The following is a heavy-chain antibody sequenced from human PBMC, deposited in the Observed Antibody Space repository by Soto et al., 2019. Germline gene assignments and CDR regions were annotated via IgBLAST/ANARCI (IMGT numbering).Heavy chain of an antibody. D-gene: IGHD2-2*01. CDR3: ARGYQTGSYDAFDI. CDR2: IWYDGSNK. Sequence: QVQLVESGGGVVQPGRSLRLSCAASGFTFSSYGMHWVRQAPGKGLEWVAVIWYDGSNKYHADSVKGRFTISRDNSKNTLYVQMNSLRAKDTAVYYCARGYQTGSYDAFDIWGQGTMVTVSS. J-gene: IGHJ3*02. V-gene: IGHV3-33*01. CDR1: GFTFSSYG.